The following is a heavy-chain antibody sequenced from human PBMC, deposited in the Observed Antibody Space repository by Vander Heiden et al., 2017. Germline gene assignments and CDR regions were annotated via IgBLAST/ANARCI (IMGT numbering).Heavy chain of an antibody. V-gene: IGHV3-48*03. J-gene: IGHJ1*01. CDR2: ISSSRSTI. D-gene: IGHD2-21*01. CDR3: ARENSCCGGEFFDITEYYQQ. CDR1: GFTFSSYE. Sequence: EVQLVESGGGLVQPGGSPSVSVAASGFTFSSYEMNWVRQAPGKGLGWVPKISSSRSTIYYADSVKGRFTLCRDDAKNSLYLQRYSLRAEDSVLHYCARENSCCGGEFFDITEYYQQW.